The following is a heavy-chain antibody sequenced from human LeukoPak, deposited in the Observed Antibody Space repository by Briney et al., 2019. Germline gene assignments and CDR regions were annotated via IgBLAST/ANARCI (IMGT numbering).Heavy chain of an antibody. D-gene: IGHD3-10*01. V-gene: IGHV3-73*01. Sequence: PGGSLRLSCAASGFTFSGSAMHWVRQASGKGLEWVGRIRNKANSYATAYAASVKGRFTISRDDSKNTAYLQMNSLKTEDTAVYYCTRLGEVRGAPSIDYWGQGTLVTVSS. CDR2: IRNKANSYAT. J-gene: IGHJ4*02. CDR3: TRLGEVRGAPSIDY. CDR1: GFTFSGSA.